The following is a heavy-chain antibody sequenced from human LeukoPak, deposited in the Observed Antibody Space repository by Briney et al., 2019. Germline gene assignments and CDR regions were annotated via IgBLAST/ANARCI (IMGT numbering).Heavy chain of an antibody. CDR3: ARGISSILNARMAYYYGSAHSHAFDI. CDR1: GGSISSGDYY. J-gene: IGHJ3*02. CDR2: IYYSGST. D-gene: IGHD3-10*01. V-gene: IGHV4-30-4*01. Sequence: KPSQTLSLTCTVSGGSISSGDYYWSWLRQPPGKGLEWIGYIYYSGSTYYNPSLKSRVTISVDTSKNQFSLKLSSVTAADTAVYYCARGISSILNARMAYYYGSAHSHAFDIWGQGTMVTVSS.